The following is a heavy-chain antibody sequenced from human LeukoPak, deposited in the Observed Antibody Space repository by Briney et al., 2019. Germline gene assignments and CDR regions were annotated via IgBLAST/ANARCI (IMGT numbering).Heavy chain of an antibody. CDR2: INSDGSST. V-gene: IGHV3-74*01. Sequence: GGSLRLSCAASGFTFSSYWMHWVRQAPGKGLVWVSRINSDGSSTSYADSVKGRFTVSRDNAKNSLYLQMRSLRAEDTAVYYCVRDEGRAGESNFDFWGQGTLVTVSS. CDR3: VRDEGRAGESNFDF. CDR1: GFTFSSYW. D-gene: IGHD3-16*01. J-gene: IGHJ4*02.